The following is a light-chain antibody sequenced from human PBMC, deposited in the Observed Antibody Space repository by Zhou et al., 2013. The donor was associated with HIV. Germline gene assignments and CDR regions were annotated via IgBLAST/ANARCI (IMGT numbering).Light chain of an antibody. Sequence: ELVLTQSPGTLSLSPGERATLSCRASQSVSSSYLAWYQQKPGQAPRLLMYGASTRAPDTPDRFSGSGSGTDFTLTISRLEPDDFAVYYCQQYGSSPPMYTFGQGTKLEMK. CDR1: QSVSSSY. V-gene: IGKV3-20*01. J-gene: IGKJ2*01. CDR3: QQYGSSPPMYT. CDR2: GAS.